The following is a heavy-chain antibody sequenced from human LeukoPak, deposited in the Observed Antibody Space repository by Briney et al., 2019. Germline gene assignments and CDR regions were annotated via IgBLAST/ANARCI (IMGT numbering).Heavy chain of an antibody. CDR3: ATAESSGYYLDY. J-gene: IGHJ4*02. CDR1: GFTFSNYG. CDR2: IRYDGNSK. V-gene: IGHV3-30*02. Sequence: GGSLRLSCAASGFTFSNYGMHWVRQAPGKGLEWVAFIRYDGNSKYYADSVKGRFTISRDNAKNSLYLQMNSLRAEDTAVYYCATAESSGYYLDYWGQGTLVTVSS. D-gene: IGHD3-22*01.